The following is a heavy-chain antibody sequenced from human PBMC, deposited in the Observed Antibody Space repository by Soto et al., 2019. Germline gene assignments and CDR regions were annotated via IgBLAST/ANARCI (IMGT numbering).Heavy chain of an antibody. V-gene: IGHV1-69*13. CDR1: GGTFSSYA. CDR2: IIPIFGTA. D-gene: IGHD3-9*01. CDR3: ARDSQADILTGYPFYYYGMDV. Sequence: SVKVSCKASGGTFSSYAISWVRQAPGQGLEWMGGIIPIFGTANYAQKFQGRVTITADESTSTAYMELSSLRSEDTAVYYCARDSQADILTGYPFYYYGMDVWGQGTTVTVS. J-gene: IGHJ6*02.